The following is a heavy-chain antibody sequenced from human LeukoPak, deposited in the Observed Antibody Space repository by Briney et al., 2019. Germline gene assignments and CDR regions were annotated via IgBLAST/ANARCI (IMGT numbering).Heavy chain of an antibody. CDR2: IYPADSDI. CDR1: GYSINNYW. J-gene: IGHJ5*02. CDR3: ARQEYCSGGSCYTWFDP. D-gene: IGHD2-15*01. Sequence: GESLKISCKGSGYSINNYWIGWVRQMPGKGLEWMGIIYPADSDIRYSPSFQGQVTISADKSISTAYLQWSSLKASDTTMYYCARQEYCSGGSCYTWFDPWGQGTLVIVSS. V-gene: IGHV5-51*01.